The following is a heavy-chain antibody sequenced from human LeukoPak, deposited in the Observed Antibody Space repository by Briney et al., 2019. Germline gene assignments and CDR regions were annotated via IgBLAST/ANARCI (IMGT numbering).Heavy chain of an antibody. CDR2: ISSSSSYI. V-gene: IGHV3-21*04. D-gene: IGHD4-11*01. CDR1: GFTFSSYS. CDR3: AKAKSYYSNYDY. J-gene: IGHJ4*02. Sequence: GGSLRLSCAASGFTFSSYSMNWVRQAPGKGLEWVSSISSSSSYIYYADSVKGRFTISRDNSKNTLYLQVNSLRAEDTAVYYCAKAKSYYSNYDYWGQGTLVTVSS.